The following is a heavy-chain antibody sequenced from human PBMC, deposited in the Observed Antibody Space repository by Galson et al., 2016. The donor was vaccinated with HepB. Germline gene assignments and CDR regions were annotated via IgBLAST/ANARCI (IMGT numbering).Heavy chain of an antibody. CDR2: IWYDGSNK. V-gene: IGHV3-33*01. D-gene: IGHD4-17*01. Sequence: SLRLSCAASGFTFSSYAMHWVRQAPGKGLEWVAVIWYDGSNKYYADSVKGRFTISRDNSKNTVYLQMNSLRAEDTAVYYCARDPPTVTTCPPDYWGQGTLATVSS. J-gene: IGHJ4*02. CDR1: GFTFSSYA. CDR3: ARDPPTVTTCPPDY.